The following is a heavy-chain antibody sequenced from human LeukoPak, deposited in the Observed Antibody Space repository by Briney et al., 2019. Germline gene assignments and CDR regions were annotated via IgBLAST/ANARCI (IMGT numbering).Heavy chain of an antibody. CDR2: IYYSGST. D-gene: IGHD4-11*01. Sequence: PSQTLSLTCTVSGGSISSGSYYWSWIRQPAGKGLEWIGYIYYSGSTYYNPSLKSRVTISVDTSKNQFSLKLSSVTAADTAVYYCARDTVTLPYYYYGMDVWGQGTTVTVSS. V-gene: IGHV4-30-4*08. CDR1: GGSISSGSYY. CDR3: ARDTVTLPYYYYGMDV. J-gene: IGHJ6*02.